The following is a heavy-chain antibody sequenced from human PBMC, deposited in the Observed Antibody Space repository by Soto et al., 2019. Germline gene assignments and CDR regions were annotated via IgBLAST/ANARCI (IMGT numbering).Heavy chain of an antibody. CDR2: ISYDGSNK. CDR1: GFTFSSYG. CDR3: AKEGPDSGSYRPDAFDI. D-gene: IGHD3-10*01. J-gene: IGHJ3*02. V-gene: IGHV3-30*18. Sequence: PGGSLRLSCAASGFTFSSYGMHWVRQAPGKGLEWVAVISYDGSNKYYADSVKGRFTISRDNSKNTLYLQMNSLRAEDTAVYYCAKEGPDSGSYRPDAFDIWGQGTMVTVSS.